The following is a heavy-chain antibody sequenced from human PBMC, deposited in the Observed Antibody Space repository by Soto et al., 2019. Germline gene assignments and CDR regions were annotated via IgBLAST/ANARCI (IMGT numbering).Heavy chain of an antibody. D-gene: IGHD6-19*01. V-gene: IGHV4-39*01. CDR1: GGSISSSSYY. CDR2: IYYSGST. J-gene: IGHJ4*01. Sequence: TSETLSLTCTVSGGSISSSSYYWGWIRQPPGKGLEWIGSIYYSGSTYYNPSLKSRVTISVDTSKNQLSLKLRSVTAADTAVYYCARHDGFSSGWIFDYWGHGTLVTVSS. CDR3: ARHDGFSSGWIFDY.